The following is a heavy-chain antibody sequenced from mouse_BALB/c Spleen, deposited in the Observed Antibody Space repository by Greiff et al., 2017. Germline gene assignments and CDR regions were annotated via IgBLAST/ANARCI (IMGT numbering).Heavy chain of an antibody. Sequence: QVQLKQSGPGLVAPSQSLSITCTVSGFSFSRYSVHWVRQAPGKGLEWLGMICGGGSTDYNSALQSRLSISKDNATSQVFLKMISLQTDDAAMYCCARTYCSRYEGCYGLWGQRNTRTGSS. CDR3: ARTYCSRYEGCYGL. CDR2: ICGGGST. J-gene: IGHJ2*01. CDR1: GFSFSRYS. D-gene: IGHD1-1*01. V-gene: IGHV2-6-4*01.